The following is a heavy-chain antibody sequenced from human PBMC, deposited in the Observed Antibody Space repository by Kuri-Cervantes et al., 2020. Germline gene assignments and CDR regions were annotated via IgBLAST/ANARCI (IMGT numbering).Heavy chain of an antibody. V-gene: IGHV4-59*01. Sequence: GSLRLSCTVSGGSISSYYWSWIRQPPGKGLEWIGYIYYSGSTNHNPSLKSRVTISVDTSKNQFSLKLSSVTAADTAVYYCARDLNPWGQGTLVTVSS. CDR3: ARDLNP. CDR2: IYYSGST. J-gene: IGHJ5*02. CDR1: GGSISSYY.